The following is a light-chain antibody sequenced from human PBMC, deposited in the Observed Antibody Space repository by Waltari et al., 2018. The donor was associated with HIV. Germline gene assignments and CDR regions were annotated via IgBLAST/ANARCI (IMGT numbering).Light chain of an antibody. CDR2: DTS. J-gene: IGKJ3*01. CDR1: QSIRNY. V-gene: IGKV3-11*01. CDR3: HQRSTWPFT. Sequence: EIELTQSPATLSLSPGERAILSCRASQSIRNYLAWYQQRPGQAPRLLVYDTSNRATGVPARFSGSGSGTDFSLTIASLESEDFAIYYCHQRSTWPFTFGPGTKVDI.